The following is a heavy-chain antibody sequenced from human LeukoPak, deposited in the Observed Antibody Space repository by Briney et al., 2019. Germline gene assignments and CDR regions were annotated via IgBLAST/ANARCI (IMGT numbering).Heavy chain of an antibody. CDR2: ISSSSSTI. V-gene: IGHV3-48*01. Sequence: GGSLRLSCAASGFTFSSYSMNWVRQAPGKGLEWVSYISSSSSTIYYADSVKGRFTISRDNSKNTLYLQMNSLRAEDTAVYYCARDLVATMGVLDYWGQGTLVTVSS. D-gene: IGHD5-12*01. J-gene: IGHJ4*02. CDR3: ARDLVATMGVLDY. CDR1: GFTFSSYS.